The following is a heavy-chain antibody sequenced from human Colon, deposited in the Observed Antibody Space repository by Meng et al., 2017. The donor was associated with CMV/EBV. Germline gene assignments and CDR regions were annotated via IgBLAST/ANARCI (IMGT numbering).Heavy chain of an antibody. V-gene: IGHV3-7*02. CDR3: AAGEGWYFDL. CDR2: IKWDGSEK. Sequence: ELELLGSGGGVVQPVRSPRLSCTGAGFTFSLYWMHWVRQAPGRGLEWVASIKWDGSEKYYVNSMKGRFTISRDNAKNSLYLQMNSLRPEDTAVYYCAAGEGWYFDLWGRGTLVTVSS. J-gene: IGHJ2*01. CDR1: GFTFSLYW.